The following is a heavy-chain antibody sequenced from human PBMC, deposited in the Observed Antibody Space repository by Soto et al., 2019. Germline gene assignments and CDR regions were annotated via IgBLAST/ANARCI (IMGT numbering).Heavy chain of an antibody. D-gene: IGHD2-15*01. CDR3: ARGVVAALYYYGMDV. V-gene: IGHV4-31*03. CDR1: GGSISSGGYY. J-gene: IGHJ6*02. CDR2: IYYSGST. Sequence: QVQLQESGPGLVKPSQTLSLTCTVSGGSISSGGYYWSWIRQHPGKGLEWIGYIYYSGSTYYNPSPKSRVTISVDTSKNQFSLKLSSVTAADTAVYYCARGVVAALYYYGMDVWGQGTTVTVSS.